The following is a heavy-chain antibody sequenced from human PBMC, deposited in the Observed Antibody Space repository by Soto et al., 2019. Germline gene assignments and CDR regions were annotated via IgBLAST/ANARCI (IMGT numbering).Heavy chain of an antibody. J-gene: IGHJ4*02. V-gene: IGHV2-5*02. CDR2: IYWDDDK. CDR3: AHSRSTVGYDSLTGYRYYFDY. CDR1: GFSLSTSGVG. Sequence: SGPTLVNPTQTLTLTCTFSGFSLSTSGVGVGWIRQPPGKALECLALIYWDDDKRYSPSLKSRLTITKDTSKNQVVLTMTNMDPVDTATYYCAHSRSTVGYDSLTGYRYYFDYWGQGTLVTVSS. D-gene: IGHD3-9*01.